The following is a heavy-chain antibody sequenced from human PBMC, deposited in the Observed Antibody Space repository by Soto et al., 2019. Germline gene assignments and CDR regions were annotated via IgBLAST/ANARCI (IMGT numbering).Heavy chain of an antibody. CDR3: ARDSRTPSGGMDV. CDR1: GGSISSGDYH. Sequence: QVQLQESGPGLVKPSQTLSLTCTVSGGSISSGDYHWTWIRQFPGKGLEWIGGIYYSASTYYTPALVSRITISLDTSKNQFSLKLTSVTAADTAVYYCARDSRTPSGGMDVWGQGTTVTVSS. V-gene: IGHV4-30-4*01. CDR2: IYYSAST. J-gene: IGHJ6*02.